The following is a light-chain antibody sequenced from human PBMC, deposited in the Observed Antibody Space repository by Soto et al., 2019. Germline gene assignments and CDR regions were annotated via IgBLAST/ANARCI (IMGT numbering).Light chain of an antibody. Sequence: GDRVPITCRASQTVYTWLAWYQQRTGRAPKLLIYKASSLESGVPSRFSGSVYGTEFNLTISSLQTDDFATYYCQQYNSYPATFGQGTKVDIK. CDR1: QTVYTW. J-gene: IGKJ1*01. CDR3: QQYNSYPAT. V-gene: IGKV1-5*03. CDR2: KAS.